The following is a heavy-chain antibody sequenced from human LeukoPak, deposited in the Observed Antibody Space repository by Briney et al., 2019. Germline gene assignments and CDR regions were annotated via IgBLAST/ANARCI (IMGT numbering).Heavy chain of an antibody. J-gene: IGHJ6*03. CDR1: GGSISSYY. Sequence: SETLSLTCTVSGGSISSYYWSWIRQPAGKGLEWIGRIYTSGSTNYNPSLKSRVTMSVDTSKNQFSLKLSSVTAADTAVYYCARTKRDGFGELLSYYYYYMDVWGKGTTVTVSS. V-gene: IGHV4-4*07. CDR3: ARTKRDGFGELLSYYYYYMDV. CDR2: IYTSGST. D-gene: IGHD3-10*01.